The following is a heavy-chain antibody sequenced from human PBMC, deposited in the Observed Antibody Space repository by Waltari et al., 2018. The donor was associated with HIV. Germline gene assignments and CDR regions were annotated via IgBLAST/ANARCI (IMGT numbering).Heavy chain of an antibody. J-gene: IGHJ6*02. V-gene: IGHV2-70*15. CDR3: ARDYCSSTSVPYYYYYGMDV. CDR2: IDWENDK. Sequence: QVTLRESGPALVKPTQTLTLTCTFSGFSLSTSGMCVSWIRQPPGQALEWLARIDWENDKYYHTAVKTRLTISKDTSKNQVVLTITNMDPVDTATYYCARDYCSSTSVPYYYYYGMDVWGQGPRSPSP. CDR1: GFSLSTSGMC. D-gene: IGHD2-2*01.